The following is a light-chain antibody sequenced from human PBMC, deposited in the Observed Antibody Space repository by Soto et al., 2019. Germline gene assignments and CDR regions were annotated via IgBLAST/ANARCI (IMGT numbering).Light chain of an antibody. CDR3: SSYTATNTYV. J-gene: IGLJ1*01. CDR2: EVS. V-gene: IGLV2-14*01. Sequence: QSVLTQPASVSGSPGQSITISCTGTSSDVGGYNYVSWYQQHPGKAPKLMIYEVSNRPSGVSNRFSGSKSGKTASLTISGLQAEVEADYYGSSYTATNTYVFGTGTMVTVL. CDR1: SSDVGGYNY.